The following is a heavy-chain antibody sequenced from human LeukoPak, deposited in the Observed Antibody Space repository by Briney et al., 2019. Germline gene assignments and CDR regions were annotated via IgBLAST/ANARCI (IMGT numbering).Heavy chain of an antibody. Sequence: SCKVSGYTFTELSMHWVRQAPGKGLEWVAVISYDGSNKYYADSVKGRFTISRDNSKNTLYLQMNSLRAEDTAVYYCARDERYDSSGYPFDYWGQGTLVTVSS. D-gene: IGHD3-22*01. CDR2: ISYDGSNK. V-gene: IGHV3-30*04. J-gene: IGHJ4*02. CDR1: GYTFTELS. CDR3: ARDERYDSSGYPFDY.